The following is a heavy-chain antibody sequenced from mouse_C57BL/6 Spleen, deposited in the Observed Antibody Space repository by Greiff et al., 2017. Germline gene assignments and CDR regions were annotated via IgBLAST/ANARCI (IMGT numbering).Heavy chain of an antibody. J-gene: IGHJ3*01. CDR2: IYPGSGST. Sequence: VQLQQSGAELVKPGASVKMSCKASGYTFTSYWITWVKQRPGQGLEWIGDIYPGSGSTNYNEKFKSKATLTVDTSSSTAYMQLSSLTSEDSAVYYCARGGQLRGWFAYWGQGTLVTVSA. V-gene: IGHV1-55*01. CDR1: GYTFTSYW. D-gene: IGHD3-2*02. CDR3: ARGGQLRGWFAY.